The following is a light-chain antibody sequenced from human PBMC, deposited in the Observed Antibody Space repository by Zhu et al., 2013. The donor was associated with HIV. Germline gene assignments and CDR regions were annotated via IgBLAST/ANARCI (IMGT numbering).Light chain of an antibody. V-gene: IGLV1-40*01. CDR2: DNI. J-gene: IGLJ2*01. CDR3: QSYDSKLTVV. CDR1: SSNIGAGYD. Sequence: QSVLTQPPSVSGAPGQRVTISCTGSSSNIGAGYDVHWYQQLPGAAPKLLIYDNINRPSGVPDRFSGSKSGTSASLAITGLQAEDEADYFCQSYDSKLTVVFGGGTKVTVL.